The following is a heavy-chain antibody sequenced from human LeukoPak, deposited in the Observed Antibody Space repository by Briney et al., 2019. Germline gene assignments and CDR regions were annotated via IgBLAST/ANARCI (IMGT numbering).Heavy chain of an antibody. J-gene: IGHJ2*01. CDR1: GYTLTELS. D-gene: IGHD6-13*01. CDR3: ARENSSSWLRHWYFDL. Sequence: GASVKVSCKVSGYTLTELSMHWVRQAPGKGLEWMGGFDPEDGETIYAQKFQGRVTMTEDTSTDTAYMELSSLRSDDTAVYYCARENSSSWLRHWYFDLWGRGTLVTVSS. CDR2: FDPEDGET. V-gene: IGHV1-24*01.